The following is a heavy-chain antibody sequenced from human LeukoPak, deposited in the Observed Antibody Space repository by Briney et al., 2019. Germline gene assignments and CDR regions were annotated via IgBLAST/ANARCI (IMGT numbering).Heavy chain of an antibody. Sequence: SETLSLTCTVSGGSISSGGYYWSWIRQHPGKGLEWIGYIYYSGSTYYNSSLKSRVTISVDTSKNQFSLKLSSVTAADTAVYYCARTQYGDCDFDYWGQGTLVTVSS. V-gene: IGHV4-31*03. CDR3: ARTQYGDCDFDY. CDR2: IYYSGST. D-gene: IGHD4-17*01. CDR1: GGSISSGGYY. J-gene: IGHJ4*02.